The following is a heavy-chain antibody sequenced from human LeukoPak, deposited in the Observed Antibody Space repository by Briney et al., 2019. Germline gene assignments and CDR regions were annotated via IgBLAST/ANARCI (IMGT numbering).Heavy chain of an antibody. V-gene: IGHV4-31*03. Sequence: KPSETLSLTCTVSGGSINSGSYYWGWIRQHPGKGLEWIGYIYYSGSTYYNPSLKSRVTISVDTSKNQFSLKLSSVTAADTAVYYCARDRSPTLSGSRPNDAFDIWGQGTMVTVSS. CDR1: GGSINSGSYY. J-gene: IGHJ3*02. D-gene: IGHD1-26*01. CDR3: ARDRSPTLSGSRPNDAFDI. CDR2: IYYSGST.